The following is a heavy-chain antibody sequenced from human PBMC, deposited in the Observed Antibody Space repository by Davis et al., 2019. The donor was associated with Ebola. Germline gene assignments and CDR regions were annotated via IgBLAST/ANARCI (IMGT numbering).Heavy chain of an antibody. J-gene: IGHJ6*02. Sequence: SETLSLTCTVSGGSITSYYWSWIRQPPGKGLEWIGYIYYSGSTNYNPSLKSRVTISVETSKNQFSLKLSSVTAADTAVYYCARLKGYFGMDVWGQGTTVTVSS. V-gene: IGHV4-59*08. CDR2: IYYSGST. D-gene: IGHD3-9*01. CDR1: GGSITSYY. CDR3: ARLKGYFGMDV.